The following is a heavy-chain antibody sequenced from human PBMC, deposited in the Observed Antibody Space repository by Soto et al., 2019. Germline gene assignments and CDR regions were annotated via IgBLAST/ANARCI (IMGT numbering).Heavy chain of an antibody. CDR1: GYTFTSYA. V-gene: IGHV1-3*01. CDR2: INAGNGNT. D-gene: IGHD6-13*01. J-gene: IGHJ6*02. CDR3: AAVAAAGKPYYYYGMDV. Sequence: ASVKVSCKASGYTFTSYAMHWVRQAPGQRLEWMGWINAGNGNTKYSQKLQGRVTITRDTSASTAYMELSSLRSEDTAVYYCAAVAAAGKPYYYYGMDVWGQGTTVTVSS.